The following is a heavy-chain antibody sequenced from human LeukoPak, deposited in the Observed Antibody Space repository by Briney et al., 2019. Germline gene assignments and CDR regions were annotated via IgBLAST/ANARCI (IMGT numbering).Heavy chain of an antibody. CDR1: GFTFSSYG. Sequence: AGGSLRLSCAASGFTFSSYGMHWVRQAPGKGLEWVAFIGYDGSNKYYADSVKGRFTISRDNSKNTLYLQMNSLRAEDTAVYYCAKGGQGYCSSTSCYTACDYWGQGTLVTVSS. V-gene: IGHV3-30*02. J-gene: IGHJ4*02. CDR3: AKGGQGYCSSTSCYTACDY. D-gene: IGHD2-2*02. CDR2: IGYDGSNK.